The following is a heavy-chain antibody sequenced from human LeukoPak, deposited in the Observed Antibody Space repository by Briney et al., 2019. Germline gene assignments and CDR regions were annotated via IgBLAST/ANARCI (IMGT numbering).Heavy chain of an antibody. D-gene: IGHD5-12*01. CDR2: ISSNGGST. V-gene: IGHV3-64*01. J-gene: IGHJ4*02. CDR3: ARGEWAVATFDY. CDR1: GFTFSSYA. Sequence: GGSLRLSCAASGFTFSSYAMHWVRQAPGKGLEYVSAISSNGGSTYYANSVKGRFTISRDNSKNTLYLQMGSLRAEDMAVYYCARGEWAVATFDYWGQGTLVTVSS.